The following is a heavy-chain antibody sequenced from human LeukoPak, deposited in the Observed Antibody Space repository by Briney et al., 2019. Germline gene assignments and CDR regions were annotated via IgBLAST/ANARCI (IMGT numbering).Heavy chain of an antibody. J-gene: IGHJ4*02. Sequence: GGSLRLSCAASGFTFSSCSMTWVRQAPGKGLEWVSTITNNGGGTYYADSVKGRFSISRDNSKDTLWLQINSLRAEDTALYYCAKEQKGATPLDYWGQGTLVTVSS. CDR3: AKEQKGATPLDY. CDR2: ITNNGGGT. V-gene: IGHV3-23*01. CDR1: GFTFSSCS. D-gene: IGHD1-26*01.